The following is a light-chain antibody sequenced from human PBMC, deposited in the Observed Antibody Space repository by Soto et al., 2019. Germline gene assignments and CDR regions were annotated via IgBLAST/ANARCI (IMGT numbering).Light chain of an antibody. V-gene: IGKV3-11*01. J-gene: IGKJ4*01. CDR2: DAS. Sequence: EIVLTQSPATLSLSPGERATLSCRASQSVSTYLAWYQQKPGQAPRLLIYDASKSATGIPARFSGGGSGTDFTLTISSLEPEDFAVYYCQHREDWPLTFGGGTKVEIK. CDR1: QSVSTY. CDR3: QHREDWPLT.